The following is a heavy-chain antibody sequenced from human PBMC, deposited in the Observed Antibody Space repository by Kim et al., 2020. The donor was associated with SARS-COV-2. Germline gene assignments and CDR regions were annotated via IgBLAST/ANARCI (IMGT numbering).Heavy chain of an antibody. CDR2: ISINSINT. CDR1: GYSFSSYG. V-gene: IGHV1-18*01. D-gene: IGHD6-13*01. CDR3: ARVGRAASSNGFDF. Sequence: ASVKVYCKASGYSFSSYGISWVRQAPGQVREWLGWISINSINTKYVEKFQDRVTLTTDTFTTTAYMALRGLRSDDTVVYYCARVGRAASSNGFDFWGKGTLVTVSS. J-gene: IGHJ4*02.